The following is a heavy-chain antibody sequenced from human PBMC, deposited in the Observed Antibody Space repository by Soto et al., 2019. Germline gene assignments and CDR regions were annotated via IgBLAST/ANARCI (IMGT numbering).Heavy chain of an antibody. CDR3: ARDGAALVEDLDC. Sequence: QAQLVQSGAEVKEPGASVKVSCMASGYPFTHYNMHWVRQAPGQRPEWMAWIHVENGNTKYSQKLEGRVTIIRDTSANTVYMELSRLRSEDTAIYYCARDGAALVEDLDCWGQGTLVTVSS. D-gene: IGHD3-9*01. V-gene: IGHV1-3*01. CDR1: GYPFTHYN. CDR2: IHVENGNT. J-gene: IGHJ4*02.